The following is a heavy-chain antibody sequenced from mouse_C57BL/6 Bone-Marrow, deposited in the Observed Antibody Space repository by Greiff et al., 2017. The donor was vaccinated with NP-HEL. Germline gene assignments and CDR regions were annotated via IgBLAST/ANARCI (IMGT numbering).Heavy chain of an antibody. CDR3: ARVYHNNPAWFAY. Sequence: EVQLQQSGPELVKPGASVKISCKASGYTFTDYYMNWVKQSHGKSLEWIGDINPNNGGTSYNQKFKGKATLTVDKSSSTAYMELRSLTSEDSAVYYCARVYHNNPAWFAYWGQGTLVTVSA. CDR1: GYTFTDYY. D-gene: IGHD1-3*01. V-gene: IGHV1-26*01. CDR2: INPNNGGT. J-gene: IGHJ3*01.